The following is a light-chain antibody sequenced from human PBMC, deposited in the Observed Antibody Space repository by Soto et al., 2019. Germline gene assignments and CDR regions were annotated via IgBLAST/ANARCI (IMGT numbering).Light chain of an antibody. Sequence: DIVMTQSPLSLPVTPGEPASISCRSSQSLLHSNGYNYLDWYLQKPGQSPQLLSYLGSNRASGVPDRFSGSYSGTDFTLKISRVEAEDVGVYYCMQALQTPYTFGQGTKLEIK. CDR2: LGS. V-gene: IGKV2-28*01. CDR3: MQALQTPYT. CDR1: QSLLHSNGYNY. J-gene: IGKJ2*01.